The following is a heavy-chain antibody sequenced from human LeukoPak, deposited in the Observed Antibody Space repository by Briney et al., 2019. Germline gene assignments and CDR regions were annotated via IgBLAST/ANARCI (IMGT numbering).Heavy chain of an antibody. V-gene: IGHV3-23*01. CDR2: ISRSGDST. J-gene: IGHJ4*02. Sequence: GGSLRLSCAASGFTFSTYAMSWVRQAPGKGLEWVSTISRSGDSTSYADSVKGRFTISRDNSKNTFYLYMNSLRAEDTAIYYCANEGTFYSDYWGQGTLVTVSS. D-gene: IGHD1/OR15-1a*01. CDR3: ANEGTFYSDY. CDR1: GFTFSTYA.